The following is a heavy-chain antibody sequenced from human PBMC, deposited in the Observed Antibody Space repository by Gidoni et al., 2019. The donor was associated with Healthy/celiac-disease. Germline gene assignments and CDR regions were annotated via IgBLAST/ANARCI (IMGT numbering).Heavy chain of an antibody. J-gene: IGHJ6*04. CDR2: INHSGST. CDR3: ARGFSNGPYYYYYYGMDV. Sequence: QVQLQQWGAGLLKPSETLSLTCAVYGGSFSGYYWSWIRQPPGKGLEWIGEINHSGSTNYNPSLKSRFTISVDTSKNQFSLKLSSVTAADTAVYYCARGFSNGPYYYYYYGMDVWGKGTTVTVSS. CDR1: GGSFSGYY. V-gene: IGHV4-34*01. D-gene: IGHD4-4*01.